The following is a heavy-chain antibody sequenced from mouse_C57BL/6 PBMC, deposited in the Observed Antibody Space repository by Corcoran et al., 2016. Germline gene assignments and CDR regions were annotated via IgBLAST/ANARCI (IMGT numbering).Heavy chain of an antibody. V-gene: IGHV1-80*01. CDR2: IYPGDGDT. Sequence: QVQLQQSGAELVKPGASVKISCKASGYAFSSYWMNWVKQRPGKGLEWIGQIYPGDGDTNYNGKFKGKATLTADKSSSTAYMQLSSLTSEDSAVYFCARGGLTGTFWYFDVWGTGTTVTVSS. CDR1: GYAFSSYW. CDR3: ARGGLTGTFWYFDV. D-gene: IGHD4-1*01. J-gene: IGHJ1*03.